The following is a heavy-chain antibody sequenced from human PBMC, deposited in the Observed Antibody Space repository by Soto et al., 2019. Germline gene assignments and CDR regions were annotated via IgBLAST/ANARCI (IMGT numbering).Heavy chain of an antibody. V-gene: IGHV1-2*04. CDR3: ARDRHCSGGSCYSGGYDP. Sequence: QVQLVQSGAEVKKPGASVKVSCKASGYTFTGYYMHWVRQAPGQGLEWMGWINPNSGGTNYAQKCQGWVTMTRDTSISTAYMELSRLRSDDTAVYYCARDRHCSGGSCYSGGYDPWGQGTLVTVSS. J-gene: IGHJ5*02. D-gene: IGHD2-15*01. CDR2: INPNSGGT. CDR1: GYTFTGYY.